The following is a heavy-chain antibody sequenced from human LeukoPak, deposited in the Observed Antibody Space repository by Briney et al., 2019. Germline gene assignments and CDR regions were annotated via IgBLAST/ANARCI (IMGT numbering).Heavy chain of an antibody. CDR2: IIPIFGTA. D-gene: IGHD2-2*01. V-gene: IGHV1-69*13. CDR3: ASHQHCSSTSCYDY. CDR1: GYTFTSYG. J-gene: IGHJ4*02. Sequence: GASVKVSCKASGYTFTSYGISWVRQAPGQGLEWMGGIIPIFGTANYAQKFQGRVTITADESTSTAYMELSSLRSEDTAVYYCASHQHCSSTSCYDYWGQGTLVTVSS.